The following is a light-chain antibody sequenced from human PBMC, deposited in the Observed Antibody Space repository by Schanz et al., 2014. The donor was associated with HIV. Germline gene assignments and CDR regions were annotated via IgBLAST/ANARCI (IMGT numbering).Light chain of an antibody. CDR3: EQRSSWLGIT. J-gene: IGKJ5*01. CDR2: DAS. Sequence: EIVLTQSPATQSLAPGERATLSCRASQSVTGYLAWYQQKPGQAPRLLIYDASNRATGIPARFSGSGSGTDFTLAISSREPEDLAVYYCEQRSSWLGITFGQGTRLEIK. V-gene: IGKV3-11*01. CDR1: QSVTGY.